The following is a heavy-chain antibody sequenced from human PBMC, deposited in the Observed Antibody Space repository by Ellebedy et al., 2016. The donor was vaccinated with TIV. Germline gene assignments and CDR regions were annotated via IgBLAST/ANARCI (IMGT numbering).Heavy chain of an antibody. V-gene: IGHV3-30*18. CDR2: ISYDGSNK. J-gene: IGHJ4*02. Sequence: GESLKISXAASGFTFSSYGMHWVRQAPGKGLEWVAVISYDGSNKYYADSVKGRFTISRDNSKNTLYLQMNSLRAEDTAVYYCAKDREYSGYEFDYWGQGTLVTVSS. D-gene: IGHD5-12*01. CDR1: GFTFSSYG. CDR3: AKDREYSGYEFDY.